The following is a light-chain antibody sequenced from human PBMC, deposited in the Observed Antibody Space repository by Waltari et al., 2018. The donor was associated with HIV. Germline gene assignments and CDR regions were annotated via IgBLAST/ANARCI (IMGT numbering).Light chain of an antibody. Sequence: QSVLTQPPSASGTPGQRVTISCSGSSSNIGSYYVYWYQQLPGTAPKLLIYRNTQRPSGVPDRFSGSKSGTSASQAIGGLRSEDEAEYYCAAWGDSLSAGVFGGGTKLTVL. CDR3: AAWGDSLSAGV. CDR1: SSNIGSYY. V-gene: IGLV1-47*01. CDR2: RNT. J-gene: IGLJ2*01.